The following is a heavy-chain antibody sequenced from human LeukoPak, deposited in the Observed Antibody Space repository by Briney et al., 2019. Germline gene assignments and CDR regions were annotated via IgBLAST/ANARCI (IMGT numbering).Heavy chain of an antibody. CDR3: ARDSSYSSGWEIDY. Sequence: SETLSLTCTVSGGSISSSSYYWGWIRQPPGKGLEWIESIYYSGSTYYNPSLKSRVTISVDTSKNQFSLKLSSVTAADTAVYYCARDSSYSSGWEIDYWGQGTLVTVSS. CDR1: GGSISSSSYY. V-gene: IGHV4-39*07. CDR2: IYYSGST. D-gene: IGHD6-19*01. J-gene: IGHJ4*02.